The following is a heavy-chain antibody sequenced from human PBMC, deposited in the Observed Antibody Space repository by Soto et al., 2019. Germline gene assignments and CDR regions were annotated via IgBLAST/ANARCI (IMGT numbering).Heavy chain of an antibody. D-gene: IGHD6-19*01. CDR2: IWYDGSNK. CDR1: GFTFSSYG. J-gene: IGHJ3*02. CDR3: AASPPSSGPRPGAFDI. V-gene: IGHV3-33*01. Sequence: GGSLRLSCAASGFTFSSYGMHWVRQAPGKGLEWVAVIWYDGSNKYYADSVKGRFTISRDNSKNTLYLQMNSLRAEDTAVYYCAASPPSSGPRPGAFDIWGQGTMVTVSS.